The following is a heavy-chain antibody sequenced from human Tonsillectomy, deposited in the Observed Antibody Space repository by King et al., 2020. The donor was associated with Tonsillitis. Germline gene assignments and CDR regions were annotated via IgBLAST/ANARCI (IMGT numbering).Heavy chain of an antibody. J-gene: IGHJ4*02. V-gene: IGHV3-53*01. D-gene: IGHD5-24*01. CDR2: IYSGGST. Sequence: VQLVESGGGLIQPGGSLRLSCAASGFKVSSNYMSWVRQAPGKGLEWVAVIYSGGSTYYADSVKGRFTISQDNSKNTLYLQMNSLRAEDTAVYYCVRGGLVEMATIYFDYWGQGTLVTVSS. CDR1: GFKVSSNY. CDR3: VRGGLVEMATIYFDY.